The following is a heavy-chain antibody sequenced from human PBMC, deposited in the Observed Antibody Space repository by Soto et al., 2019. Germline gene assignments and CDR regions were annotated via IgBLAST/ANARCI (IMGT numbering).Heavy chain of an antibody. Sequence: ASVKVSCKASGYTFTSYGISWVRQAPGQGLEWMGWISAYNGNTNYAQKLQGRVTMTTDTSTSTAYMELRSLRSDDTAVYYCARAIGFGYYYDSSGYWWFDPWGQGTLVTVSS. J-gene: IGHJ5*02. CDR2: ISAYNGNT. V-gene: IGHV1-18*01. D-gene: IGHD3-22*01. CDR1: GYTFTSYG. CDR3: ARAIGFGYYYDSSGYWWFDP.